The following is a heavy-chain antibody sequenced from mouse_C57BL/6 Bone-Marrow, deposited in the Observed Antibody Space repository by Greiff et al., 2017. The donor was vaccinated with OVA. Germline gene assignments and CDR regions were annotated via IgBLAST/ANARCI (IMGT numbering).Heavy chain of an antibody. Sequence: VQLKESGPELVKPGASVKIPCKASGYTFTDYNMDWVKQSHGKSLEWIGDINPNNGGTIYNQKFKGKATLTVDKSSSTAYMELRSLTSEDTAVYYCARDRGLGSSPSYWYFDVWGTGTTVTVSS. J-gene: IGHJ1*03. CDR3: ARDRGLGSSPSYWYFDV. D-gene: IGHD1-1*01. CDR1: GYTFTDYN. V-gene: IGHV1-18*01. CDR2: INPNNGGT.